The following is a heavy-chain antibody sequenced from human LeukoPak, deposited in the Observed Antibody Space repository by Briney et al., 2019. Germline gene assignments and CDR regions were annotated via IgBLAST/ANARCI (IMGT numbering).Heavy chain of an antibody. V-gene: IGHV1-18*01. CDR1: GYTFTIYG. Sequence: ASVNVSCKASGYTFTIYGISWVRQAPGQGLEWMGWISAYNGNTNYAQKLQGRVTMTTDTSTSTAYMVLSSLRSEDTAVYYCARGQTMVRGVMVGYWGQGTLVTVSS. CDR2: ISAYNGNT. J-gene: IGHJ4*02. CDR3: ARGQTMVRGVMVGY. D-gene: IGHD3-10*01.